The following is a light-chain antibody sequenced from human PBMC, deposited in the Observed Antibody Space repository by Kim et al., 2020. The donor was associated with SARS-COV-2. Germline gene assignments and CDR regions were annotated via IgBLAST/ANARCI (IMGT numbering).Light chain of an antibody. V-gene: IGLV3-9*01. CDR3: QGWDSSTYVV. CDR2: RNN. CDR1: NIGSKT. J-gene: IGLJ2*01. Sequence: SYELTQPLSVSVALGQTARITCGGNNIGSKTVHWYQQKPGQAPLLVISRNNNRTSGIPERFSGSNSGNTATLTISSAQAGDEADYYCQGWDSSTYVVFGG.